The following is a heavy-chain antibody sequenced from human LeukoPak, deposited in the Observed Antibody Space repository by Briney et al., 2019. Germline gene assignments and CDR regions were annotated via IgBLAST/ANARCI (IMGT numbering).Heavy chain of an antibody. J-gene: IGHJ6*03. CDR2: IKQDGSEK. V-gene: IGHV3-7*01. CDR1: GFTFSGYW. CDR3: ARDRRAPYYDFRSGYIDHYYMDV. D-gene: IGHD3-3*01. Sequence: GRSLRLSCAASGFTFSGYWMSWVRQAPGKGLEWVAHIKQDGSEKYYVDSMKGRFSISRDNAKNSLYLQMNSLRAEDTAVYYCARDRRAPYYDFRSGYIDHYYMDVWGKGTTVTVSS.